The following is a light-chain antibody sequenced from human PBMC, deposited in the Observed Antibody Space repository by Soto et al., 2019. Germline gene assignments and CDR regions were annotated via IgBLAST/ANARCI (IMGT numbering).Light chain of an antibody. V-gene: IGKV1-39*01. Sequence: DIQLTQSPSSLSASVGDRVTITCRARQSISNSLNWYQQKPGKAPNLLIYGTSDLQSGVPSRFSGSGSGTEFTLTISSLQRDDFATYYCQQSHSSSWTFGQGTKVEIK. CDR3: QQSHSSSWT. CDR1: QSISNS. J-gene: IGKJ1*01. CDR2: GTS.